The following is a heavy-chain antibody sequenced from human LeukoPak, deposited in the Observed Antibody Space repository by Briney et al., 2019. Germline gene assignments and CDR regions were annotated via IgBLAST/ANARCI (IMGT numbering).Heavy chain of an antibody. J-gene: IGHJ4*02. CDR2: ISSSSTYI. V-gene: IGHV3-21*01. CDR1: GFTFSSYA. CDR3: ARGKFASAWFDY. D-gene: IGHD6-19*01. Sequence: GGSLRLSCAASGFTFSSYAMTWVRQAPGKGLEWVSSISSSSTYIYYADSVKGRFIISRDNAENSLYLQMSSLRAEDTALYYCARGKFASAWFDYWGLGTLVTVSS.